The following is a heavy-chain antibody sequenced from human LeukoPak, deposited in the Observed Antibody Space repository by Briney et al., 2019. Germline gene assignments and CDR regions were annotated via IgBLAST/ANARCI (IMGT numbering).Heavy chain of an antibody. D-gene: IGHD4-17*01. J-gene: IGHJ4*02. CDR1: GFTVSSNY. CDR2: IYSGGST. V-gene: IGHV3-66*01. Sequence: TGGSLRLSCAASGFTVSSNYMSWVRQAPGRGLEWVSVIYSGGSTYYADSVKGRFTISRDNSKNTLFLQMNSLSAGDTAVYYCARGTVTTVDYWGQGTLVTVSS. CDR3: ARGTVTTVDY.